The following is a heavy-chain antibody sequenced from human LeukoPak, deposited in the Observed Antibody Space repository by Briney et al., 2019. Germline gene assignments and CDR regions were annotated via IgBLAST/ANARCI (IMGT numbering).Heavy chain of an antibody. J-gene: IGHJ4*02. CDR1: GYTFTSYG. V-gene: IGHV1-18*01. Sequence: RASVKVSCKASGYTFTSYGISWVRQAPGQGLEWMGWISAYNGNTNYAQKLQGRVTMTTDTSTSTAYMELRSLRSDDTAVYYCARDRATMVRGVTKIDYWGQGTLVTVSS. D-gene: IGHD3-10*01. CDR2: ISAYNGNT. CDR3: ARDRATMVRGVTKIDY.